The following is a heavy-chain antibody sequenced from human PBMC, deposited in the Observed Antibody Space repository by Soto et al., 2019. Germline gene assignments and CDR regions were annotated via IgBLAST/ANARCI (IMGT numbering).Heavy chain of an antibody. CDR1: GGSISSYY. J-gene: IGHJ4*02. Sequence: PSETLSLTCTVSGGSISSYYWSWIRQPPGKGLEWIGYIYYSGSTNYNPSLKSRVTISVDTSKNQFSLKLSSVTAADTAVYYCARLSIIPAALFDYWGQGTXVTVSS. CDR3: ARLSIIPAALFDY. V-gene: IGHV4-59*08. CDR2: IYYSGST. D-gene: IGHD2-2*01.